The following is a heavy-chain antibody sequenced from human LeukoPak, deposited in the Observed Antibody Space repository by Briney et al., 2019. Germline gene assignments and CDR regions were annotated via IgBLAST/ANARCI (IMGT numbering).Heavy chain of an antibody. D-gene: IGHD4-23*01. V-gene: IGHV3-7*01. CDR2: IKQDGSEK. CDR3: AKSNYGGNIGFDY. CDR1: GFTFSSYW. J-gene: IGHJ4*02. Sequence: GGSLRLSCAASGFTFSSYWMSWVRQAPGKGLEWVANIKQDGSEKYYVDSVKGRFTISRDNAKNSLYLQMNSLRAEDTAVYYCAKSNYGGNIGFDYWGQGTLVTVSS.